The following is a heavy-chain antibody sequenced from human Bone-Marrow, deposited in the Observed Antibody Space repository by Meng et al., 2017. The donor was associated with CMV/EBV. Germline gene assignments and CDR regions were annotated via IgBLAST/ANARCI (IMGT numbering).Heavy chain of an antibody. CDR1: GYTFTSYY. Sequence: ASVKVSCKASGYTFTSYYLHWVRQAPGQGFEYMGCINPSSGDTKSTQKFQGRVTMTRDTSISTAYLELRSLTSDDTAVYYCVREYISSWFDYWGQGSLVTVSS. J-gene: IGHJ4*02. CDR2: INPSSGDT. V-gene: IGHV1-2*02. D-gene: IGHD6-13*01. CDR3: VREYISSWFDY.